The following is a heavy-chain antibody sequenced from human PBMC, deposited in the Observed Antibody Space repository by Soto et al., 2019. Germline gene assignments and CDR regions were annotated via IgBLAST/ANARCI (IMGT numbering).Heavy chain of an antibody. CDR1: GFSIRTYG. Sequence: QVELVESGGGVVQPGKSLRLSCVASGFSIRTYGMHWVRQAPGKGLEWVAVIWSDGSDELYADSLKGRLTISRDNAKNTPCLQVNSLRADDTAAYFCATEPRMSSRGRGGMDVWGHGTTVIVSS. CDR3: ATEPRMSSRGRGGMDV. CDR2: IWSDGSDE. D-gene: IGHD3-10*01. V-gene: IGHV3-33*01. J-gene: IGHJ6*02.